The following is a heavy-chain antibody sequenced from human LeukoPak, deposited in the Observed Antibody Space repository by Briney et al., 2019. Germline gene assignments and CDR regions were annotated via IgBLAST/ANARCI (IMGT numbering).Heavy chain of an antibody. CDR1: GFTFDDYA. Sequence: GGSLRLSCAASGFTFDDYATHWVRQAPGKGLEWVSGISWNSGSIGYADSVKGRFTISRDNAKNSLYLQMNSLRAEDTALYYCAKDVAGWFDPWGQGTLVTVSS. J-gene: IGHJ5*02. D-gene: IGHD5-12*01. CDR2: ISWNSGSI. V-gene: IGHV3-9*01. CDR3: AKDVAGWFDP.